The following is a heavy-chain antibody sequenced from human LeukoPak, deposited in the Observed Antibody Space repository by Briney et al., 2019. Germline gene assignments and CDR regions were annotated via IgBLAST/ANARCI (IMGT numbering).Heavy chain of an antibody. D-gene: IGHD6-6*01. CDR2: IYPGDSDT. V-gene: IGHV5-51*01. CDR1: GYSFTSYW. J-gene: IGHJ3*02. Sequence: GESLKISCKGSGYSFTSYWIGWVRPMPGKGLEWMGIIYPGDSDTRYSPSFQGQVTISADKSISTAYLQWSSLKASDTAMYFCARASSIAASDAFAIWGQGTMVIVSS. CDR3: ARASSIAASDAFAI.